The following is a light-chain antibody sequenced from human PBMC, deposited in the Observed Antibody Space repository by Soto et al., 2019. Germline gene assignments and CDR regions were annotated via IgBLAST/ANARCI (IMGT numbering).Light chain of an antibody. CDR1: SSDVGYYNL. CDR3: CSYAGRSSLV. CDR2: EGT. Sequence: QSALTQPASVSGSPGQSITISCTGTSSDVGYYNLVSWYQHHPGKAPKLIIYEGTKRPSGISNRFSVSKSGNTASLTISGLQAEDEADYYCCSYAGRSSLVFGGGTKLTVL. J-gene: IGLJ3*02. V-gene: IGLV2-23*01.